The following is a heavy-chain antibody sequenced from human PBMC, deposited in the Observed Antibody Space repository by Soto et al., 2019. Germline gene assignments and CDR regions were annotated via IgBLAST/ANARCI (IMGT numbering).Heavy chain of an antibody. V-gene: IGHV1-69*10. J-gene: IGHJ6*02. CDR2: IIPILGIA. CDR1: GGTFSSYA. Sequence: SVKVSCKASGGTFSSYAISWVRQAPGQGLEWMGGIIPILGIANYAQKFQGRVTITADKSTSTAYMELSSLRSEDTAVYYCARDPPLITEQLVHYYYGMDVWGQGTTVTVSS. CDR3: ARDPPLITEQLVHYYYGMDV. D-gene: IGHD6-6*01.